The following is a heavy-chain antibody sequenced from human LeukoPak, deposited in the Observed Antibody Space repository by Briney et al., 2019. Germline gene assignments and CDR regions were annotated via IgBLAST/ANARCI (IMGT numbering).Heavy chain of an antibody. CDR1: GASINSGNFY. V-gene: IGHV4-61*09. D-gene: IGHD6-13*01. CDR3: ARGASSSWGGQNWFDP. Sequence: PSQTLSLTCSVSGASINSGNFYWTWIRQAAGKRLEWIGHVHSGGGVDYNPSLKSRVTISVDKSKNQFSLKLSSVTAADTAVYYCARGASSSWGGQNWFDPWGQGTLVTVSS. CDR2: VHSGGGV. J-gene: IGHJ5*02.